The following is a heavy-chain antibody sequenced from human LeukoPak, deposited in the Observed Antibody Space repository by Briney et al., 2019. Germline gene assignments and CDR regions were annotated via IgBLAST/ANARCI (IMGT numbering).Heavy chain of an antibody. D-gene: IGHD5-18*01. CDR3: AKDRVHGYSCFGY. J-gene: IGHJ4*02. Sequence: ASVKVSCKASGGTFSSYAMSWVRQAPGKGLEWVSVISDSGENTYYADSVKARFTISRDNSKSTLYLQMNSLRAEDTAVYYCAKDRVHGYSCFGYWGQGTLVTVSS. CDR1: GGTFSSYA. CDR2: ISDSGENT. V-gene: IGHV3-23*01.